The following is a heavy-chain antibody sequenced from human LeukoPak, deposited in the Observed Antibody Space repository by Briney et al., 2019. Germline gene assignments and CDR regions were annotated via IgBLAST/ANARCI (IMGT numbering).Heavy chain of an antibody. CDR3: AITPELSGVNDAFDI. CDR2: IYYSGST. J-gene: IGHJ3*02. V-gene: IGHV4-39*01. Sequence: KPSETLSLTCTVSGGSISSSSYYWGWTRQPPGKGLEWIGSIYYSGSTYYNPSLKSRVTISVDTSKNQFSLKLSSVTAADTAVYYCAITPELSGVNDAFDIWGQGTMVTVSS. D-gene: IGHD1-26*01. CDR1: GGSISSSSYY.